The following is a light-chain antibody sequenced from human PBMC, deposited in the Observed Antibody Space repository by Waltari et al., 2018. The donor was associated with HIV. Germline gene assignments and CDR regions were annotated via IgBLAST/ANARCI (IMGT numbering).Light chain of an antibody. CDR3: EAWDDSLSGRV. Sequence: QSVLTQPPSASGTPGQRVTISCSGGSPNIGRNNVYWYQHFPGTAPKLLIFSNVQRPPGFPDRFPGSNACTSASLSIIGLRFEDEADYFCEAWDDSLSGRVFGGGTKLTVL. CDR2: SNV. CDR1: SPNIGRNN. J-gene: IGLJ3*02. V-gene: IGLV1-47*01.